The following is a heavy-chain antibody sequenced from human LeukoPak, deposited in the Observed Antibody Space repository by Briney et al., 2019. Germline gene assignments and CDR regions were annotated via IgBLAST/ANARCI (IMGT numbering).Heavy chain of an antibody. Sequence: PSETLSLTCTVSGGSISSYYWSWLRQSPGKGLEWIAYIYNSGSTNYNNYNPSLKSRVIMSMDTSKNQLSLIVSSVTAADTAVYYCARHTTGRALGDFDYWGQGTLVTVSA. CDR1: GGSISSYY. D-gene: IGHD2-8*01. CDR2: IYNSGSTNYN. V-gene: IGHV4-59*08. CDR3: ARHTTGRALGDFDY. J-gene: IGHJ4*02.